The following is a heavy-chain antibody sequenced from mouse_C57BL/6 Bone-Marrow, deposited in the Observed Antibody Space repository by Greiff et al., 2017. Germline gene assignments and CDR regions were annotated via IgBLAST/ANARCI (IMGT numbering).Heavy chain of an antibody. J-gene: IGHJ2*01. D-gene: IGHD2-2*01. CDR2: IDPENGDT. CDR3: TKGYDDY. CDR1: GFNIKDDY. Sequence: VQLQQSGAELVRPGASVKLSCTASGFNIKDDYMHWVKQRPEPGLEWIGWIDPENGDTEYASKFQGKATITADTSSNIAYLQLSSLTSEDTAVYYCTKGYDDYWGQGTTLTVSS. V-gene: IGHV14-4*01.